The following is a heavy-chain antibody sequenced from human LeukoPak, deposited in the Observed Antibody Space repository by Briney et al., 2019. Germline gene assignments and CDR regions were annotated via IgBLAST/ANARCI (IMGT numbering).Heavy chain of an antibody. D-gene: IGHD6-13*01. CDR2: IYPGDSDT. CDR1: GYSFTSCW. J-gene: IGHJ4*02. Sequence: GESLKISCKGSGYSFTSCWIGWVRQMPGKGLEWMGIIYPGDSDTRYSPSFQGQVTISADKSISTAYLQWSSLKASDTAMYYCARQSWYSSRPFDYWGQGTLVTVSS. CDR3: ARQSWYSSRPFDY. V-gene: IGHV5-51*01.